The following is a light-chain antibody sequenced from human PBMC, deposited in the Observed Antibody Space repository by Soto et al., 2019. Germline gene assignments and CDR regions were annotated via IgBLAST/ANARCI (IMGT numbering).Light chain of an antibody. V-gene: IGKV3-11*01. Sequence: EVVLTQSPATLSLSPGERATLSCRASQNISSYLAWYQQKPGQAPRLLIYDASNRATGIPARFSGSGSGTDFTLTISSLEPEDFAVYYCQKRSNWPPITFGQGTRLEIK. CDR1: QNISSY. J-gene: IGKJ5*01. CDR3: QKRSNWPPIT. CDR2: DAS.